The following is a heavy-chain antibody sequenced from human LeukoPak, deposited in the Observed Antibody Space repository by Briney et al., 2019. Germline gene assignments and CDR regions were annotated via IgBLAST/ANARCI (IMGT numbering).Heavy chain of an antibody. CDR3: ARDIKTRGISGWLRRLYYFDY. CDR1: GYTFTSYG. V-gene: IGHV1-18*01. D-gene: IGHD5-12*01. CDR2: ISAYNGNT. Sequence: ASVKVSCKASGYTFTSYGISWVRQAPGQGLEWMGWISAYNGNTNYAQKLQGRVTMTTDTSTSTAYMELRSLRSDDTAVYYCARDIKTRGISGWLRRLYYFDYWGQGTLVTVSS. J-gene: IGHJ4*02.